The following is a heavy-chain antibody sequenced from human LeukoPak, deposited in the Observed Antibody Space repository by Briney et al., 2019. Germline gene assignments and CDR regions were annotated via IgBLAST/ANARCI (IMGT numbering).Heavy chain of an antibody. CDR1: GFTVSSNY. CDR3: ATLLEWLLFPFDY. J-gene: IGHJ4*02. CDR2: IYSGGNT. Sequence: GGSLRLSCAASGFTVSSNYMSWVRQAPGKGLEWVSVIYSGGNTYCADSVKGRFTISRDNSKNTVYLQMNSLRAEDTAVYYCATLLEWLLFPFDYWGQGTLVTVSS. D-gene: IGHD3-3*01. V-gene: IGHV3-53*01.